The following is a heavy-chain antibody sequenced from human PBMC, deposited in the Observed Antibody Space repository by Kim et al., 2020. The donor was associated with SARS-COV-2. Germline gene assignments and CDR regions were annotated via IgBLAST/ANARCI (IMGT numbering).Heavy chain of an antibody. D-gene: IGHD4-17*01. V-gene: IGHV4-59*01. CDR3: ARELGTTVVSPYFDY. CDR2: ISYSGDT. Sequence: SEALSLTCTVSGGSIGSYYWSWIRQPPAKELEWIGYISYSGDTNYNPYLRSRVTISRDTSKNQFSLKLTSVTAADTAVYFCARELGTTVVSPYFDYWGQGTLVTVSS. CDR1: GGSIGSYY. J-gene: IGHJ4*02.